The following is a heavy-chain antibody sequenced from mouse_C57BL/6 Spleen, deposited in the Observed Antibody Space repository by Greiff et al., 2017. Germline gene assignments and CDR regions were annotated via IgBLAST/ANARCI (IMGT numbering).Heavy chain of an antibody. J-gene: IGHJ3*01. V-gene: IGHV1-50*01. CDR1: GYTFTSYW. CDR2: IDPSDSYT. CDR3: ARFDPAWFAY. Sequence: QVQLKESGAELVKPGASVKLSCKASGYTFTSYWMQWVKQRPGQGLEWIGEIDPSDSYTNYNQKFKGKATLTVDTSSSTAYMQLSSLTSEDSAVYYCARFDPAWFAYWGQGTLVTVSA.